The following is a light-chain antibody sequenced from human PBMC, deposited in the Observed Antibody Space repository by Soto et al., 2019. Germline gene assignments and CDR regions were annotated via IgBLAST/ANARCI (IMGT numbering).Light chain of an antibody. CDR2: EGS. J-gene: IGLJ1*01. CDR3: CSYAGNTTYV. CDR1: SSDVGSYNL. Sequence: QSALTQPASVSGSPGQSITISCTGTSSDVGSYNLVSWYQQHPDKAPKLMIYEGSKRPSGVSNRFSGSKSGDTASLTISGLQAEDEADYYCCSYAGNTTYVFGTGTKLTVL. V-gene: IGLV2-23*01.